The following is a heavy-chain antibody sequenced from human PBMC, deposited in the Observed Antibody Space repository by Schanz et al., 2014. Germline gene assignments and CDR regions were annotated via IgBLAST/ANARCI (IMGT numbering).Heavy chain of an antibody. CDR2: IYNSGST. CDR3: GRHPHYYGSGSGFDP. CDR1: GGSISSSSYF. V-gene: IGHV4-39*01. J-gene: IGHJ5*02. D-gene: IGHD3-10*01. Sequence: QLQLQESGPGLVKPSETLSLTCTVSGGSISSSSYFWGWIRQPPGKGLEWIGSIYNSGSTYYNPSLKSRFTIPVDTSKTQFPLKLSLVTAADTAVYYCGRHPHYYGSGSGFDPWGQGTLVTVSS.